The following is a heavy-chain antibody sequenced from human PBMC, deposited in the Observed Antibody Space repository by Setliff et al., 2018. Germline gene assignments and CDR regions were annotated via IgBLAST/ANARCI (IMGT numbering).Heavy chain of an antibody. D-gene: IGHD4-17*01. CDR2: ISGSGITI. CDR1: GFSFSDYY. V-gene: IGHV3-11*04. J-gene: IGHJ5*02. Sequence: LRLSCAAAGFSFSDYYMSWVRQAPGKGLEWLSKISGSGITIYYADSVRGRFTISRDNAKNSLYLQMNSLRAEDTAVYYCARDPNGDYVGAFDPWGQGILVTVSS. CDR3: ARDPNGDYVGAFDP.